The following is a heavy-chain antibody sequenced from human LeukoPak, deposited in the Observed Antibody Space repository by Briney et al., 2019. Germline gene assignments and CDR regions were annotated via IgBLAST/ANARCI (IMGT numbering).Heavy chain of an antibody. CDR3: ARGDSSSRHKNWFDP. J-gene: IGHJ5*02. CDR2: IYYSGST. Sequence: SETLSLTCTVFGGSISSYYWSWIRQPPGKGLEWIGYIYYSGSTNYNPSLKSRVTISVDTSKNQFSLKLSSVTAADTAVYYCARGDSSSRHKNWFDPWGQGTLVTVSS. V-gene: IGHV4-59*01. D-gene: IGHD6-13*01. CDR1: GGSISSYY.